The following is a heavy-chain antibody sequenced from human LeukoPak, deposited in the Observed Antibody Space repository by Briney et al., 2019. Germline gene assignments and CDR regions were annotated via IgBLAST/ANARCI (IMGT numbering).Heavy chain of an antibody. CDR1: GDSISSYY. V-gene: IGHV4-59*01. Sequence: KTSETLSLTCTVSGDSISSYYWSWIRQPPGKGLEWIGYIYHSGSTNYNPSLKSRVTISADTSKDQFSLKLASVTAADTAVCYCATGYSSTWYYFDYWGQGTLVTVSS. D-gene: IGHD6-13*01. J-gene: IGHJ4*02. CDR3: ATGYSSTWYYFDY. CDR2: IYHSGST.